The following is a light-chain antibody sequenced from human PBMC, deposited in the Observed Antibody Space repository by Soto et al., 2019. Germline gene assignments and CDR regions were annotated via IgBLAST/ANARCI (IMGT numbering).Light chain of an antibody. Sequence: DFVMTQSPDSLAVSLGERATINCKSSQSVLFSSDNKNYLAWYQQKPGQPPKLLIYWASTRESGVPDRFSGSGSGTDFTLTISSLQAEDVAVYYCQQHYTTPFTFGPGTKVEIK. CDR3: QQHYTTPFT. CDR2: WAS. CDR1: QSVLFSSDNKNY. J-gene: IGKJ3*01. V-gene: IGKV4-1*01.